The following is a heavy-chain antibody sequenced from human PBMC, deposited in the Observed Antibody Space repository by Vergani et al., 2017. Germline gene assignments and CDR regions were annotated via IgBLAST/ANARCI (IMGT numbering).Heavy chain of an antibody. Sequence: QVQLVQSGAEVKKPGASVKVSCKASGYTFTDYFMHWVRQAPGQGLEWMGWINPNSGGTNYAQKFQGRVTMTRDTSISTAYMELSNLRSDDTAVYYCARVGTSSNRDYFDCLGQGTLVTVSS. CDR2: INPNSGGT. J-gene: IGHJ4*02. CDR1: GYTFTDYF. CDR3: ARVGTSSNRDYFDC. V-gene: IGHV1-2*02. D-gene: IGHD2-2*01.